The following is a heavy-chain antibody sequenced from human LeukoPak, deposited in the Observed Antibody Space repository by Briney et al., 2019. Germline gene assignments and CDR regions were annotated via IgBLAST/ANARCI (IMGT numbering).Heavy chain of an antibody. CDR1: GFTFSSYA. Sequence: GRSLRLSCAASGFTFSSYAMSWVRQAPGNGLEWVSAISGSGGSTYYADSVKGRFTISRDNSKNTLYLQMNSLRAEDTAVYYCAKDRAGIFVRPNWFDPWGQGTLVTVSS. CDR2: ISGSGGST. CDR3: AKDRAGIFVRPNWFDP. J-gene: IGHJ5*02. V-gene: IGHV3-23*01. D-gene: IGHD2-15*01.